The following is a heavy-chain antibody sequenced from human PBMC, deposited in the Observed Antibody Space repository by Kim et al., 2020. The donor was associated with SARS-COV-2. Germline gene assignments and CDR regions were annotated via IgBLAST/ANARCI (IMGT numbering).Heavy chain of an antibody. CDR1: GFTFSSYA. CDR2: LGSGT. CDR3: AKDQRSGYGLADYFDY. V-gene: IGHV3-23*01. J-gene: IGHJ4*02. D-gene: IGHD5-18*01. Sequence: GGSLRLSCAASGFTFSSYAMSWVRQSPGKGLEWVSSLGSGTYYADSVKGRFTISRDNSKNTLYLQMISLRPEDTAVYYCAKDQRSGYGLADYFDYWGQGPLVTVSS.